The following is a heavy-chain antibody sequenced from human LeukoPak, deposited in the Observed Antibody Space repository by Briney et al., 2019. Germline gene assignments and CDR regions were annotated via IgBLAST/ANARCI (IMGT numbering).Heavy chain of an antibody. Sequence: EASETLSLTCTVSGGSISSYYWSWIRQPAGKGLEWIGRIYTSGSTNYNPSLKSRVTISVDTSKNQFSLKLSSVTAADTAVYYCARFYDFWSGYYLLGAFDIWGQGTMVTVSS. D-gene: IGHD3-3*01. J-gene: IGHJ3*02. CDR2: IYTSGST. CDR1: GGSISSYY. CDR3: ARFYDFWSGYYLLGAFDI. V-gene: IGHV4-4*07.